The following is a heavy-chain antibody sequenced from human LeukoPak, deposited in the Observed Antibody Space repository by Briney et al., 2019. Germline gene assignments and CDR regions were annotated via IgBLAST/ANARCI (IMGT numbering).Heavy chain of an antibody. D-gene: IGHD1-26*01. V-gene: IGHV3-48*01. Sequence: GGSLRLSCAASGFTFSSYSMNWVRQAPGKGLEWVSYISSSSSTIYYADSVKGRFTISRDNAKNSLYLQMNSLRAEDTAVYYCATNSGSYYAFDIWGQGTMVTVSS. CDR1: GFTFSSYS. CDR3: ATNSGSYYAFDI. J-gene: IGHJ3*02. CDR2: ISSSSSTI.